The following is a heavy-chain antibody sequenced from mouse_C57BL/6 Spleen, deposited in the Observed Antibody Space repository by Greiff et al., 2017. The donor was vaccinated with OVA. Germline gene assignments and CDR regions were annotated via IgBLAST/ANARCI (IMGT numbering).Heavy chain of an antibody. CDR1: GYTFTDYN. CDR2: INPNNGGT. CDR3: ARTYDGYSSWFAY. Sequence: VQLQQSGPELVKPGASVKIPCKASGYTFTDYNMDWVKQSHGKSLEWIGDINPNNGGTIYNQKFKGKATLTVDKSSSTAYMELRSLTSEDTAVYYCARTYDGYSSWFAYWGQGTLVTVSA. J-gene: IGHJ3*01. V-gene: IGHV1-18*01. D-gene: IGHD2-3*01.